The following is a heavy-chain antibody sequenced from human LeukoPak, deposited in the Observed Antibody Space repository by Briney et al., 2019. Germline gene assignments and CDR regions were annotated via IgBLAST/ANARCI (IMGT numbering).Heavy chain of an antibody. CDR2: IYYSGST. V-gene: IGHV4-30-4*01. CDR1: GDSISSGDYY. D-gene: IGHD5-12*01. J-gene: IGHJ4*02. CDR3: ARVGIVATMFIDC. Sequence: SQTLSLTCTVSGDSISSGDYYWSWIRQPPGKGLEWIGYIYYSGSTYYNPSLKSRVTISVDTSKNQFSLKLSSVTAADTAVYYCARVGIVATMFIDCWGQGTLVTVSS.